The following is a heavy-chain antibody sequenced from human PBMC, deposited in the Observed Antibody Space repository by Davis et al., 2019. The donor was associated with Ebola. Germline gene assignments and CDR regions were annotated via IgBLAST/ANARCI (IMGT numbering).Heavy chain of an antibody. V-gene: IGHV1-69*04. D-gene: IGHD1-26*01. Sequence: AASVKVSCKASGGTFSSYAIGWVRQAPGQGLEWMGRIIPILGIANYAQKFQGRVTITADKSTSTAYMELSSLRSEDTAVYYCARAPGEWELLYFDYWGQGTLVTVSS. CDR3: ARAPGEWELLYFDY. CDR1: GGTFSSYA. CDR2: IIPILGIA. J-gene: IGHJ4*02.